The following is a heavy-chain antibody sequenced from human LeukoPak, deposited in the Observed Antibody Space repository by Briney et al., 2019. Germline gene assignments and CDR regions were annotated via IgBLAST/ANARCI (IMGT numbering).Heavy chain of an antibody. J-gene: IGHJ6*02. V-gene: IGHV4-34*01. CDR2: INHSGST. CDR3: ARGPELLWFGGTYYYGMDV. D-gene: IGHD3-10*01. Sequence: PSETLSLTCAVYGGSFSGYYWSWIRQPPGKGLEWIGEINHSGSTNYNPSLKSRVTISVDTSKNQFSLKLSSVTAADTAVYYCARGPELLWFGGTYYYGMDVWGQGTTVTVSS. CDR1: GGSFSGYY.